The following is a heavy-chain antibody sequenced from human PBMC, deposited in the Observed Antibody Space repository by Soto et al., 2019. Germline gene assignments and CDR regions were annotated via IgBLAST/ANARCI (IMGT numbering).Heavy chain of an antibody. Sequence: QVQLVQSGAEVKKAGASVKVACKASGYTFTGYYMHWVRQAPGQGLEWMGWINPNSGGTNYAQKFQGWVTMTRDTSISTAYMELSRLRSDDTAVYYCARDPGTGGSIPMVRGPDYYMDVWRKGTTVTVSS. CDR2: INPNSGGT. J-gene: IGHJ6*03. V-gene: IGHV1-2*04. CDR1: GYTFTGYY. D-gene: IGHD3-10*01. CDR3: ARDPGTGGSIPMVRGPDYYMDV.